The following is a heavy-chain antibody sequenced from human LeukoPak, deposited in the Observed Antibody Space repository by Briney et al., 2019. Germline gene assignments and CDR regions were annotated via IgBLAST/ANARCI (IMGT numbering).Heavy chain of an antibody. D-gene: IGHD1-26*01. V-gene: IGHV3-74*01. J-gene: IGHJ4*02. CDR2: ITSDGSST. CDR1: GFTFSSYW. CDR3: SRGVGATDN. Sequence: GGSLRLSCAASGFTFSSYWMHWVRQAPGKGLEWVSRITSDGSSTSHADSVQGRFTTSRDNAKNTLYLQMNSLRAEDTAVYYCSRGVGATDNWGQGTLVTVSS.